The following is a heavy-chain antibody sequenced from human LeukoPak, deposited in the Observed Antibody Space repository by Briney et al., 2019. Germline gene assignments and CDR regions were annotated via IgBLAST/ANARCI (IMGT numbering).Heavy chain of an antibody. J-gene: IGHJ4*02. Sequence: PSDTLSLTCSVSDDSMITYYWSWIRQPPGKGLEWIGYYYSGSTYYNPSLKSRVTISVDTSKNQFSLKLSSVTAADTAVYYCARVDQQLVIFDYWGQGTLVTVSS. CDR3: ARVDQQLVIFDY. D-gene: IGHD6-13*01. CDR1: DDSMITYY. CDR2: YYSGST. V-gene: IGHV4-59*07.